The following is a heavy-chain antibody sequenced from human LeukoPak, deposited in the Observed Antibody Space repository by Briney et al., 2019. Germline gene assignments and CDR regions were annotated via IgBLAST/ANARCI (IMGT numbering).Heavy chain of an antibody. D-gene: IGHD4-17*01. Sequence: GGSLRLSCAASGFTFSSYAMSWVRQAPGKGLEWVSSISGSGGNTYYADSVKGRFTISRDNSKNTLYLQMNSLRSDDTAVYYCARANGDYGKFDYWGQGTLVTVSS. V-gene: IGHV3-23*01. J-gene: IGHJ4*02. CDR2: ISGSGGNT. CDR3: ARANGDYGKFDY. CDR1: GFTFSSYA.